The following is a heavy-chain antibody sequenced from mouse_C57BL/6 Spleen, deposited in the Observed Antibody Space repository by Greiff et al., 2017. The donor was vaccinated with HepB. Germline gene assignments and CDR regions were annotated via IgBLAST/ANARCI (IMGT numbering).Heavy chain of an antibody. CDR3: ASGLGLYYFDY. V-gene: IGHV1-82*01. CDR2: IYPGDGDT. J-gene: IGHJ2*01. Sequence: QVQLQQSGPELVKPGASVKISCKASGYAFSSSWMNWVKQRPGKGLEWIGRIYPGDGDTNYNGKFKGKATLTADKSSSTAYMQLSSLTSEDSAVYFCASGLGLYYFDYWGQGTTLTVSS. D-gene: IGHD4-1*01. CDR1: GYAFSSSW.